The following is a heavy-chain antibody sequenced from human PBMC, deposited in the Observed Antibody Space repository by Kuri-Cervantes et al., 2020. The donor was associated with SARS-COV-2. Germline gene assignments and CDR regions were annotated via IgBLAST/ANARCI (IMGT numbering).Heavy chain of an antibody. CDR1: GGSISSYY. J-gene: IGHJ4*02. CDR3: ARHGGSGSSLDY. D-gene: IGHD6-6*01. Sequence: GSLRLSCTVSGGSISSYYWSWIRQPPGKGLEWIGYIYYSGSTKYNPSLKSRVTMSVDTSKSQFSLKLSSVTAADTAVYYCARHGGSGSSLDYWGQGTLVTCYS. CDR2: IYYSGST. V-gene: IGHV4-59*08.